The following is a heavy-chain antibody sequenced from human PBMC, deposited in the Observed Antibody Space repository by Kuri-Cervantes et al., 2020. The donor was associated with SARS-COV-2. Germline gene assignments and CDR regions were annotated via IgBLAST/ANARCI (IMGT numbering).Heavy chain of an antibody. J-gene: IGHJ4*02. CDR3: VKGGGLIAVAVGYYFDY. Sequence: GESLKTSCSASGFTFSSYVMHWVRQAPGKGLEYVSAISSNGGSTYYADPVKGRFTISRENSKNTLYLQMNSLRAEDTAVYYCVKGGGLIAVAVGYYFDYWGQGTRVTVSS. V-gene: IGHV3-64D*06. CDR1: GFTFSSYV. CDR2: ISSNGGST. D-gene: IGHD6-19*01.